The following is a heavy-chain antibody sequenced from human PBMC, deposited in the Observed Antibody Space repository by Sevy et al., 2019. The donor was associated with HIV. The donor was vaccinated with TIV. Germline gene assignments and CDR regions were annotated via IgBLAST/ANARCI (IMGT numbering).Heavy chain of an antibody. CDR3: ARDGRGYSYGPSGAYYYYGMDV. V-gene: IGHV3-48*01. D-gene: IGHD5-18*01. CDR2: ISSSSSTI. CDR1: GFTFSSYS. Sequence: GGSLRLSCAASGFTFSSYSMNWVRQAPGKGLEWVSYISSSSSTIYYADSVKGRFTISRDNAKNSLYLQMNSLRAEDTAVYYCARDGRGYSYGPSGAYYYYGMDVWGQGTTVTVSS. J-gene: IGHJ6*02.